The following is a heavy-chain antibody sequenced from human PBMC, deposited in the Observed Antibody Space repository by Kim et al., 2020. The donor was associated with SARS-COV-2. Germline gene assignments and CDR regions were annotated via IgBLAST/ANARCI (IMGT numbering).Heavy chain of an antibody. V-gene: IGHV4-30-4*07. D-gene: IGHD6-13*01. Sequence: PDLKSRVTNTVDTSKDQFSLKLSSVTAADTAVYYCARVDDAAGMRLVVDYWGQGTLVTVSS. J-gene: IGHJ4*02. CDR3: ARVDDAAGMRLVVDY.